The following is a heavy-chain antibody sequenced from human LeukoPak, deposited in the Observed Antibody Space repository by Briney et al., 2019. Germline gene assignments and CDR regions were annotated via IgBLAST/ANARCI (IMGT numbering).Heavy chain of an antibody. Sequence: GASVKVSCKASGYTFTSYGISWVRQAPGQGLEWMGWISAYNGNTNYAQKLQGRVTTTTDTSTSTAYMELRSLRSDDTAVYYCARVVYRRAAENWFDPWGQGTLVTVSS. J-gene: IGHJ5*02. D-gene: IGHD2-15*01. CDR2: ISAYNGNT. CDR3: ARVVYRRAAENWFDP. CDR1: GYTFTSYG. V-gene: IGHV1-18*01.